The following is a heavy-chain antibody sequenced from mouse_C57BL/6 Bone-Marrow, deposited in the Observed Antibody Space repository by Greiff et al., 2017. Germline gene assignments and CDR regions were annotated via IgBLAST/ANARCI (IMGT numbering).Heavy chain of an antibody. Sequence: EVQLVESGGGLVQPGGSLKLSCAASGFTFSDYYMYWVRQTPEKRLEWVAYISNGGGSTYYPDTVKGRFTISRDNAKNTLYLQMSRLKSEDTAMYYCASQSRVWGQGTSVTVSS. V-gene: IGHV5-12*01. D-gene: IGHD1-1*01. CDR1: GFTFSDYY. CDR3: ASQSRV. CDR2: ISNGGGST. J-gene: IGHJ4*01.